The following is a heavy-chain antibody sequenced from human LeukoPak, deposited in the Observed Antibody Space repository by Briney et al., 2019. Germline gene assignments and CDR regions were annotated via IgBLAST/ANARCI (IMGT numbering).Heavy chain of an antibody. CDR2: ISSSSSYI. V-gene: IGHV3-21*01. J-gene: IGHJ4*02. D-gene: IGHD5-18*01. CDR3: ARWGYSYGYGDY. Sequence: PGGSLRLSCAASGFTFSSYSMNWVRQAPGKGLEWVSSISSSSSYIYYADSVKGRFTIPRDNAKNSLYLQMNSLRAEDTAVYYCARWGYSYGYGDYWGQGTLVTVSS. CDR1: GFTFSSYS.